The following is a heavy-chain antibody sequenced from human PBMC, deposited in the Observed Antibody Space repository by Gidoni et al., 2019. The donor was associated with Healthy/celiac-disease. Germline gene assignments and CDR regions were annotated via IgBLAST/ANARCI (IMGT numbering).Heavy chain of an antibody. CDR2: LSGDGNSA. CDR3: VREGADGN. CDR1: GFTFSRDR. Sequence: EVQLVESGGGPVQPGGSLRLSCVSSGFTFSRDRMHWGRQAPGKGPLCVSRLSGDGNSADYADSVKGRFTITRDNAKNTLYLQMNSLRVEDTAVYYCVREGADGNWGQGTLVTVSS. J-gene: IGHJ4*02. V-gene: IGHV3-74*01. D-gene: IGHD4-17*01.